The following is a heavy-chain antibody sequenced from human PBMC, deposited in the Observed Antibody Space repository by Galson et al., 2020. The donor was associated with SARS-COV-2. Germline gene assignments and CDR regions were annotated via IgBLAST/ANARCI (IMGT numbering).Heavy chain of an antibody. CDR2: IDSTGSA. J-gene: IGHJ4*02. CDR3: ARDRYGSSWYGPHVDY. CDR1: GDSIASGGYY. D-gene: IGHD6-13*01. Sequence: SETLSLTCTVSGDSIASGGYYWSWIRQPTGKGLEWIGRIDSTGSAYYNPSLKSRVSISVDTSQNQFSLQLASGTAADTAVYYCARDRYGSSWYGPHVDYWGQGALVTVSS. V-gene: IGHV4-61*02.